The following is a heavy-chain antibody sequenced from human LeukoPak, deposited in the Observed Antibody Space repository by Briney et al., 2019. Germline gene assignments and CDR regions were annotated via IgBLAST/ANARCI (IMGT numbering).Heavy chain of an antibody. CDR2: INAGNGNT. J-gene: IGHJ5*02. CDR1: GYTFTSYA. D-gene: IGHD2-2*01. V-gene: IGHV1-3*01. Sequence: ASVKVSCKASGYTFTSYAMHWVRQAPGQRLEWMGWINAGNGNTKYSQKFQGRVTITRDTSASTAYMELSSLRSEDTAVYYCARDIVVVPAASGLDPWGQGTLVTVSS. CDR3: ARDIVVVPAASGLDP.